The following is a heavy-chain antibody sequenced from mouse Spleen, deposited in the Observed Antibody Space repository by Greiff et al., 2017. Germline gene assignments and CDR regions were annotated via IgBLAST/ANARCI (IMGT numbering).Heavy chain of an antibody. CDR2: ISDGGSYT. J-gene: IGHJ3*01. Sequence: EVQLQQSGGGLVKPGGSLKLSCAASGFTFSDYYMYWVRQTPEKRLEWVATISDGGSYTYYPDSVKGRFTISRDNAKNNLYLQMSSLKSEDTAMYYCAREGYGNGGFAYWGQGTLVTVSA. CDR1: GFTFSDYY. D-gene: IGHD2-1*01. CDR3: AREGYGNGGFAY. V-gene: IGHV5-4*02.